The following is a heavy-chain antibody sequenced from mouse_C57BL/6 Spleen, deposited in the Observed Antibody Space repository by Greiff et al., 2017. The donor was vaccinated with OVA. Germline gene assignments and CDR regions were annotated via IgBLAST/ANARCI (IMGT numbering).Heavy chain of an antibody. CDR3: ANYYGGGYAMDY. Sequence: EVTLGEAGGGLVKPGGSPNHSCSASGFTFSDYGMHWVRQAPEKGLEWVAYISSGSSTIYYADTVKGRFTISRDNAKNTLFLQMTSLRSEDTAMYYCANYYGGGYAMDYWGQGTSVTVSS. D-gene: IGHD1-1*01. CDR2: ISSGSSTI. V-gene: IGHV5-17*01. J-gene: IGHJ4*01. CDR1: GFTFSDYG.